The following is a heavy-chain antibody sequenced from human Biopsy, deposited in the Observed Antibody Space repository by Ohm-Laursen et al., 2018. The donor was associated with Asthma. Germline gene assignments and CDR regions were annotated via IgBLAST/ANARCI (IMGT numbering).Heavy chain of an antibody. V-gene: IGHV4-31*03. CDR3: ARGSGLYPESPFDY. CDR1: GGSMTSGGHT. D-gene: IGHD2-15*01. J-gene: IGHJ4*02. Sequence: SQTLSLTCTVSGGSMTSGGHTWNWIRQIPGKGLEWIGYIFDSEGSYYNPSLKSRVMISLDTSQNQFSLSLNSVTAADTAVYFCARGSGLYPESPFDYWGQGTLVTVSS. CDR2: IFDSEGS.